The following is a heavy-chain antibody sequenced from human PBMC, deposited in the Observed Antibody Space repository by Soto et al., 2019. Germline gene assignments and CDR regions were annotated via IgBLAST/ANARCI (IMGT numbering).Heavy chain of an antibody. D-gene: IGHD3-22*01. CDR1: GGSFSGYY. Sequence: QVQLQQWGAGLLKPSETLSLTCAVYGGSFSGYYWSWIRQPPGKGLEWIGEINHSGSTNYNPSLKSRVTISVDTSKNQFSLKLSSVTAADTAVYYCARVDYYDSSGQIRGVDYWGQGTLVTVSS. J-gene: IGHJ4*02. V-gene: IGHV4-34*01. CDR3: ARVDYYDSSGQIRGVDY. CDR2: INHSGST.